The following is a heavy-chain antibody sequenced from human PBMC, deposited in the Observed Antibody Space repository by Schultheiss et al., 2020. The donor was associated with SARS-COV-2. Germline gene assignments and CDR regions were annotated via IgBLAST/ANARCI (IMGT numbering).Heavy chain of an antibody. D-gene: IGHD1-26*01. V-gene: IGHV3-21*04. J-gene: IGHJ4*02. CDR2: ISGSGGST. Sequence: GGSLRLSCAASGFTFSSYGMHWVRQAPGKGLEWVSAISGSGGSTYYADSVKGRFTISRDNAKNSLYLQMNSLRAEDTAVYYCARDRRVGAAMDVYWGQGTLVT. CDR3: ARDRRVGAAMDVY. CDR1: GFTFSSYG.